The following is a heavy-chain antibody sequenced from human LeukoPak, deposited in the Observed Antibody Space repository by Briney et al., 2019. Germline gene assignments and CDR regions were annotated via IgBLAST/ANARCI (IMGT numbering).Heavy chain of an antibody. D-gene: IGHD3-22*01. CDR2: FDPEDGET. CDR3: ARDLYYYDGGDYAFDI. J-gene: IGHJ3*02. CDR1: GYTLTELS. Sequence: GASVKVSCKVSGYTLTELSMHWVRQAPGKGLEWMGGFDPEDGETIYAQKFQGRVTMTEDTSTDTVYMELSSLRSEDTAVYYCARDLYYYDGGDYAFDIWGQGTMVTVSS. V-gene: IGHV1-24*01.